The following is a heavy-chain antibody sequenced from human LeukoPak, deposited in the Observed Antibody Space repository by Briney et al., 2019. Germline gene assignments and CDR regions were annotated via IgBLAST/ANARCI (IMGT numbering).Heavy chain of an antibody. J-gene: IGHJ3*01. Sequence: GGSLRLSCAASGFAFSSYTMNWVRQAPGKGLEWVLYINSGSAYMYYPDSVKGRFTISRDNAKNSLYLQMDSLRDEDTAVYYCAREDDDWGPNTFDVWGQGTVVTVSS. CDR1: GFAFSSYT. V-gene: IGHV3-48*02. CDR2: INSGSAYM. D-gene: IGHD7-27*01. CDR3: AREDDDWGPNTFDV.